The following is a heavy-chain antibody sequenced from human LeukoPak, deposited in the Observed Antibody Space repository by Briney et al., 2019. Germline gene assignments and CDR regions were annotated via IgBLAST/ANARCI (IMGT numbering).Heavy chain of an antibody. V-gene: IGHV3-7*03. D-gene: IGHD1-26*01. Sequence: PGGSLRLSCEGSGFTFSNYWMGWVRQAPGKGLQWVANIKTDGSEKYYVDSVKGRFTISRDNAKNSLYLQMNSLRAEDTAVYYCAKEGATGFDYWGQGTLVTVSS. CDR2: IKTDGSEK. J-gene: IGHJ4*02. CDR3: AKEGATGFDY. CDR1: GFTFSNYW.